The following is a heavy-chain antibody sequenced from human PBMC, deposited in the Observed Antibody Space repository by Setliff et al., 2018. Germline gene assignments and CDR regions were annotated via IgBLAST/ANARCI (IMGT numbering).Heavy chain of an antibody. CDR3: ARASSGWYSAYYYYMDV. CDR2: INRRGST. Sequence: KSSETLSLTCTVSGGSVSSGYDNRNWLRQPAGKGLEWIGHINRRGSTNFSPSLKSRVTISLDTSKNQFSLNPTSVTAADTAVYYCARASSGWYSAYYYYMDVWGKGTTVTVSS. V-gene: IGHV4-61*09. CDR1: GGSVSSGYDN. J-gene: IGHJ6*03. D-gene: IGHD6-19*01.